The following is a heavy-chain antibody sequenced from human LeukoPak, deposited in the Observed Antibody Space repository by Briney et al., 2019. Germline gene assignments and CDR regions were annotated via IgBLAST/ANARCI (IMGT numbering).Heavy chain of an antibody. D-gene: IGHD2-21*02. CDR3: ARTYMTSARSDP. Sequence: SQTLSLTCTVSGGSISSGGYYWSWTRQHPGKGLEWIGYIHYSGSTYYNPSLKSRVTISVDTSKNQFSLKLRYVTAADTAVYYCARTYMTSARSDPWGQGTLVTVSS. CDR1: GGSISSGGYY. V-gene: IGHV4-31*03. J-gene: IGHJ5*02. CDR2: IHYSGST.